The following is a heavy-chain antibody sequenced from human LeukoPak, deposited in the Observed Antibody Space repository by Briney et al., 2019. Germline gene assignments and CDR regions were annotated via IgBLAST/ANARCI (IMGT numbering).Heavy chain of an antibody. CDR3: ARGLCGDCYSPLHY. Sequence: SVKVSCKASGGTFSSYAISWVRQAPGQGLEWVGGIIPIFGTANYAQKFQGRVTITTDESTSTAYMELSSLRSEDTAVYYCARGLCGDCYSPLHYWGQGTLVTVSS. CDR2: IIPIFGTA. J-gene: IGHJ4*02. D-gene: IGHD2-21*02. CDR1: GGTFSSYA. V-gene: IGHV1-69*05.